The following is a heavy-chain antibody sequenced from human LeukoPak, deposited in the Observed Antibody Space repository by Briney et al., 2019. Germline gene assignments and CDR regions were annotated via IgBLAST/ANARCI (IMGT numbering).Heavy chain of an antibody. Sequence: ASETLSLTCAVYSGPSRGYYWSWIRQPPGKGLEGIAEITLSGGTNYNASLGSRVTVYVDTSKNQFSLKLSSVTAADTAVYYCARGGGNLLPFFDPKYYYYMDVWGKGTTVTVSS. V-gene: IGHV4-34*01. CDR1: SGPSRGYY. CDR3: ARGGGNLLPFFDPKYYYYMDV. CDR2: ITLSGGT. J-gene: IGHJ6*03. D-gene: IGHD3-9*01.